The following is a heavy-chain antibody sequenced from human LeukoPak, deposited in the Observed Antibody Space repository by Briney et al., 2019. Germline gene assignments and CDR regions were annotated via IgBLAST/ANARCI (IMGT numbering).Heavy chain of an antibody. J-gene: IGHJ6*02. Sequence: GASVKVSCKASGYTFTGYYMHWVRQAPGQGLEWMGWINPNSGGTNYAQKFQGRVTMTRDTSISTAYMELSRLRSDDTAVYYCARDQQTQRRIAAAGYYYYYGMDVWGQGTTVTVSS. CDR2: INPNSGGT. CDR1: GYTFTGYY. CDR3: ARDQQTQRRIAAAGYYYYYGMDV. D-gene: IGHD6-13*01. V-gene: IGHV1-2*02.